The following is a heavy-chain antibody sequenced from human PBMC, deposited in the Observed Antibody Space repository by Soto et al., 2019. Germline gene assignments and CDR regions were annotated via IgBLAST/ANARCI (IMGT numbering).Heavy chain of an antibody. CDR1: GYTFTNYY. CDR2: INAGAGYT. V-gene: IGHV1-46*03. D-gene: IGHD5-12*01. J-gene: IGHJ3*02. Sequence: ASVKVSCKASGYTFTNYYIHWVRQAPGQGLEWLGIINAGAGYTIYAQKFQDRVTMTRDTSTSTVYMELRSLKSEDTAVYYCGRGPSGYDSLLMVVTRRMLNPAFDIWG. CDR3: GRGPSGYDSLLMVVTRRMLNPAFDI.